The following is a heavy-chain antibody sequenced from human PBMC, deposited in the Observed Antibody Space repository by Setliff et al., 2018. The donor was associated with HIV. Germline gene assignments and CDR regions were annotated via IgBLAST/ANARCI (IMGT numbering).Heavy chain of an antibody. J-gene: IGHJ4*02. D-gene: IGHD1-1*01. CDR2: IYFSGST. CDR3: ARDTTSHFDY. CDR1: NYSIMNYY. Sequence: TLSLTCTVSNYSIMNYYWSWIRQPPGKELEWIGYIYFSGSTKYNPSLKSRATISIDTPKNQFSLRLRSVTAADTAVYYCARDTTSHFDYWGQGILVTVSS. V-gene: IGHV4-59*01.